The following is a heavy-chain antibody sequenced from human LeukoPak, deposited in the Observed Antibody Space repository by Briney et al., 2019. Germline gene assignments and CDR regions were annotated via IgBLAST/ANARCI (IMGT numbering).Heavy chain of an antibody. Sequence: ASVKVSCKASGSTFTTDYMHWVRQAPGQGLEWLGIINPSGGRTSYAQKFQGRVTMTGDTSTSTVYMELSSLRSEDTAVYYCARVAGEGYAYGQTRDAFDIWGQGTMVTVSS. V-gene: IGHV1-46*01. CDR1: GSTFTTDY. CDR2: INPSGGRT. D-gene: IGHD7-27*01. J-gene: IGHJ3*02. CDR3: ARVAGEGYAYGQTRDAFDI.